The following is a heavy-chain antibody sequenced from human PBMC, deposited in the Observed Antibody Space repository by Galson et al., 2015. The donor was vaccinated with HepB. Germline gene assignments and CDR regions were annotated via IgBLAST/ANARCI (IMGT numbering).Heavy chain of an antibody. CDR1: GGTFSSYA. CDR3: ARDPRYGDSWGDDY. Sequence: SVKVSCKASGGTFSSYAISWVRQAPGQGLEWMGGIIPIFGTANYAQKFQGRVTITADESTSTAYMELSSLRSEDTAVYYCARDPRYGDSWGDDYWGQGTLVTVSS. J-gene: IGHJ4*02. V-gene: IGHV1-69*13. CDR2: IIPIFGTA. D-gene: IGHD4-17*01.